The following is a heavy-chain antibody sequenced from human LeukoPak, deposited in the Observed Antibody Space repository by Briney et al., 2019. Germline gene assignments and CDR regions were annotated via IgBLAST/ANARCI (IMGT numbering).Heavy chain of an antibody. J-gene: IGHJ4*02. CDR3: ARESITMIVTDY. CDR1: GFTFSSYG. V-gene: IGHV3-30*03. D-gene: IGHD3-22*01. CDR2: ISYDGSNK. Sequence: GGSLRLSCAASGFTFSSYGMHWVRQAPGKGLEGVAVISYDGSNKYYADSVKGRFTISRDNSKNTLYLQMSSLRAEDTAVYYCARESITMIVTDYWGQGTLVTVSS.